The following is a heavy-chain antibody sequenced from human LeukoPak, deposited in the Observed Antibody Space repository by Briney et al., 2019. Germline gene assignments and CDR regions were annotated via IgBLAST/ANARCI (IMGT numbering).Heavy chain of an antibody. Sequence: GSLRLSLSASGFTFRSYWVSWVPQGPGEGLGWVANIKQDGSDKYYVDSVKGRFTISRDNAKNSLYLQMNSLRAEDTAVYFCARGGDFFFYSMDVWGKGTTVTVSS. D-gene: IGHD2/OR15-2a*01. CDR2: IKQDGSDK. J-gene: IGHJ6*04. CDR3: ARGGDFFFYSMDV. CDR1: GFTFRSYW. V-gene: IGHV3-7*03.